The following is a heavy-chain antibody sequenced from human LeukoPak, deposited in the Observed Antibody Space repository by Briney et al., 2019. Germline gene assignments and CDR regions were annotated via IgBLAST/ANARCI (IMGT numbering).Heavy chain of an antibody. D-gene: IGHD3-16*01. V-gene: IGHV4-59*05. J-gene: IGHJ5*02. CDR2: IYDSGST. Sequence: ASETLSLTCTVSGGSISSYYWSWIRQPPGKGLEWIGSIYDSGSTYYNPSLKSRVTISVDTSKNQFSLKLNSVTAADTAVYYCARHYGPWGQGTLVTVSS. CDR1: GGSISSYY. CDR3: ARHYGP.